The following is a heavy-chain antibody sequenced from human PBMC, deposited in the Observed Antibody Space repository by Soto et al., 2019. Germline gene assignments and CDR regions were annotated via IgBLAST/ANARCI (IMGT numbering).Heavy chain of an antibody. V-gene: IGHV3-23*01. CDR1: GFSFSSYS. CDR2: ISGSGGST. Sequence: EVQLLESGGGVAQPGGSLRLSCAASGFSFSSYSMSWVRQAPGKGLEWVSAISGSGGSTYYGDSVKGRFTVSRDNSKNTRYLQMNSLRAEDAAVYYCARGSPPGWGQGTLVTVSS. D-gene: IGHD1-26*01. J-gene: IGHJ4*02. CDR3: ARGSPPG.